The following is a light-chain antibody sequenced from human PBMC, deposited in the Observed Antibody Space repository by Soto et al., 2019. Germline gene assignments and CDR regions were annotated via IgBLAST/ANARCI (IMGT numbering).Light chain of an antibody. J-gene: IGKJ1*01. CDR1: QSISTW. V-gene: IGKV1-5*01. CDR2: GAS. Sequence: DIQMTQSPSTLSASVGDRVTITCRASQSISTWLAWYQHRPGKAPKLLIYGASTLESGVPSRFSGSGSGTEFTLTISSLQPDDFATYYCQHSNTYPWTFGHGTKVEIK. CDR3: QHSNTYPWT.